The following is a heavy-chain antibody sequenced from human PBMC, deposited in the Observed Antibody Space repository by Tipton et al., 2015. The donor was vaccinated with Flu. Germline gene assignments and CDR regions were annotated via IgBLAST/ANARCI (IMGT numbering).Heavy chain of an antibody. J-gene: IGHJ6*02. V-gene: IGHV4-4*02. Sequence: SLRLSCAVSGGSISSSNWWSWVRQPPGKGLEWIGEIYHSGSTNYNPSLKSRVTISVDKSKNQFSLKLSSVTAADTAVYYCARVPTTVTTYYSYYFGMDVWGQGTTVTVSS. D-gene: IGHD4-17*01. CDR1: GGSISSSNW. CDR3: ARVPTTVTTYYSYYFGMDV. CDR2: IYHSGST.